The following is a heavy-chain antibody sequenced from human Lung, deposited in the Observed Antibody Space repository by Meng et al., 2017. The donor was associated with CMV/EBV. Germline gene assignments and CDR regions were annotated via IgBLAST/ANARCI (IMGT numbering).Heavy chain of an antibody. CDR2: ITPSSGGT. J-gene: IGHJ4*02. Sequence: VQLGQSGAEVKKPGASVKVSCKASGYTFTGDYMHWLRQAPGQGLEWVGRITPSSGGTTYAQKFQGRVTMTRDTSISTAYMELSSLRSDDAAIYYCVRANLGSADYWGQGTLVTVSS. D-gene: IGHD7-27*01. CDR1: GYTFTGDY. V-gene: IGHV1-2*06. CDR3: VRANLGSADY.